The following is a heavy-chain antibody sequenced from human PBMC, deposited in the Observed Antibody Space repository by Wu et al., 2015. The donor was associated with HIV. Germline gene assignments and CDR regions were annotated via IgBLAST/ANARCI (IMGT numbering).Heavy chain of an antibody. D-gene: IGHD2/OR15-2a*01. J-gene: IGHJ4*02. CDR2: INPSSGDT. V-gene: IGHV1-2*02. CDR3: AIPRRSNSFYDH. Sequence: QVQLVLSGAEVKKPGASVKVSCKASGYTFTAYHVHWVRQAPGQGLEWMGGINPSSGDTNYAQRFQGRVTMTSDTSITTAYMELSRLTSDDTAVYYCAIPRRSNSFYDHWGQGTLVTVSS. CDR1: GYTFTAYH.